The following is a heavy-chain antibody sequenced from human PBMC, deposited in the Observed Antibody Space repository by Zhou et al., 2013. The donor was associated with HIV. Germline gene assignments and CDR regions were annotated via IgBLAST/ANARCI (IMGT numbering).Heavy chain of an antibody. CDR1: GETFSGYG. Sequence: QVQVEQSGAELKKPGSSVKVSCTASGETFSGYGINWVRQAPGQGLEWIGRIIPTLNIVNYGQKFLGRVTITADKSTTNVYMEMRGLRSEDTAVYYCARAGTGVSYDPNYYYMDVWGKGTTVTVSS. J-gene: IGHJ6*03. V-gene: IGHV1-69*04. D-gene: IGHD3-16*01. CDR2: IIPTLNIV. CDR3: ARAGTGVSYDPNYYYMDV.